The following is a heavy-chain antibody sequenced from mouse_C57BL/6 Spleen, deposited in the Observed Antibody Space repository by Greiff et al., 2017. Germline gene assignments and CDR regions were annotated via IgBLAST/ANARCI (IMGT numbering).Heavy chain of an antibody. J-gene: IGHJ2*01. CDR1: GYTFTSYG. Sequence: VQLQQSGAELARPGASVKLSCKASGYTFTSYGISWVKQRTGQGLEWIGEIYPRSGNTYYNEKFKGKATLTADKSSSTAYMELRSLTSEDSAVYCCAREKIITTVVAYYFDYWGQGTTLTVSS. V-gene: IGHV1-81*01. CDR2: IYPRSGNT. CDR3: AREKIITTVVAYYFDY. D-gene: IGHD1-1*01.